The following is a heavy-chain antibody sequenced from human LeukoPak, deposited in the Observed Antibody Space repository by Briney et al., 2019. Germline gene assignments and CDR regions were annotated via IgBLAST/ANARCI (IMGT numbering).Heavy chain of an antibody. V-gene: IGHV3-11*03. CDR3: VAGTAADY. J-gene: IGHJ4*02. CDR2: ISSSSSYT. CDR1: GIPFSDFY. D-gene: IGHD6-13*01. Sequence: GGSLRLSCVVSGIPFSDFYMNWIRQAPGKGLEWISYISSSSSYTDYAESVKGRFTISRDNAKSALYLEMNDLRVEDTAVYYCVAGTAADYWGQGTLVIVSS.